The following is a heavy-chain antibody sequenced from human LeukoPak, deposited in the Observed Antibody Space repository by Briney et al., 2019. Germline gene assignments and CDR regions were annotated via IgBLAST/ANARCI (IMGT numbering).Heavy chain of an antibody. CDR3: ARRPRDYESPAGPG. J-gene: IGHJ4*02. CDR1: GGYISDSTYY. D-gene: IGHD2-2*01. Sequence: SETLSLTCTVSGGYISDSTYYWGWIRQPPGKGLERIGSIYYSGSTYYNPSLKSRVTISVDTSKNQFSLKLSSVTAADTAVYYCARRPRDYESPAGPGCGQGTLVTVSS. CDR2: IYYSGST. V-gene: IGHV4-39*01.